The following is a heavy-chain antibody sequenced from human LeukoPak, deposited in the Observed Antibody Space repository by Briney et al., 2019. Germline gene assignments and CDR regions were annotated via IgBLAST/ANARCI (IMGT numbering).Heavy chain of an antibody. CDR2: FDPEDGET. Sequence: ASVKVSCKVSGYTLTELSMHWVRQAPGKGLEWMGGFDPEDGETIYAQKFQGRVTMTEDTSTDTAYMELSSLRSEDTAVYYCATDRSRGYERDYWGQGTLVSVPS. CDR3: ATDRSRGYERDY. V-gene: IGHV1-24*01. J-gene: IGHJ4*02. CDR1: GYTLTELS. D-gene: IGHD5-12*01.